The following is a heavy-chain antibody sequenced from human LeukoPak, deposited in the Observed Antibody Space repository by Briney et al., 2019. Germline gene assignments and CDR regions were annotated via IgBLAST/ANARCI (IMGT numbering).Heavy chain of an antibody. CDR1: GFTFSSYA. D-gene: IGHD3-22*01. V-gene: IGHV3-15*01. Sequence: PGGSLRLSCAASGFTFSSYAMHWVRQAPGKGLEWVGRIKTKTDGGTTDYAAPVKGRFTISRDDSKNTLYLQMNSLKTEDTAVYYCTTERYYDSSGYQFDAFDIWGQGTMVTVSS. CDR2: IKTKTDGGTT. J-gene: IGHJ3*02. CDR3: TTERYYDSSGYQFDAFDI.